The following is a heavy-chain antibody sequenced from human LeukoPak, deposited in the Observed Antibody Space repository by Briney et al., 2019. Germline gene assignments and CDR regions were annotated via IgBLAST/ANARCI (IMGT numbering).Heavy chain of an antibody. J-gene: IGHJ5*01. Sequence: PGGSLRLSCAVAGVTLSASHMNWIRQAPGKGLEWISYISARSDAIYYADSVKGRFTISKDNAMNSLYLQMNGLRAEDTAVYFRARDVPDWGLDSWGQGTLVTVSS. V-gene: IGHV3-11*01. CDR3: ARDVPDWGLDS. CDR1: GVTLSASH. D-gene: IGHD7-27*01. CDR2: ISARSDAI.